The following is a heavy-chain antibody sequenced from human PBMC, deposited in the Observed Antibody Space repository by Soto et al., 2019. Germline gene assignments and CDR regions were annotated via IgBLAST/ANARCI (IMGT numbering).Heavy chain of an antibody. CDR3: ASYCISTSCPKDHNWFDP. CDR2: IYYSGST. J-gene: IGHJ5*02. CDR1: GGSISSGGYY. V-gene: IGHV4-31*03. Sequence: TSETLSLTCTVSGGSISSGGYYWSGIRQHPGKGLEWIGYIYYSGSTYYNPSLKSRVTISVDTSKNQFSLKLSSVTAADTAVYYCASYCISTSCPKDHNWFDPWGQGTLVTVSS. D-gene: IGHD2-2*01.